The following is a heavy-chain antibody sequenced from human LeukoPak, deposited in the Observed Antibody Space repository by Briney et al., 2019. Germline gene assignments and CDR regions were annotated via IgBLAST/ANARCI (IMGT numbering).Heavy chain of an antibody. J-gene: IGHJ4*02. CDR3: ARNSYYDSSGFDY. V-gene: IGHV4-39*01. CDR2: IYYSGST. Sequence: PSETLSLTCTVSGGSISSSSYYWGWIRQPPGKGLEWIGSIYYSGSTYYNPSLKSRVTISVDTSKNQFSLKLSSVTAADTAVYYCARNSYYDSSGFDYWGQGALVTVSS. D-gene: IGHD3-22*01. CDR1: GGSISSSSYY.